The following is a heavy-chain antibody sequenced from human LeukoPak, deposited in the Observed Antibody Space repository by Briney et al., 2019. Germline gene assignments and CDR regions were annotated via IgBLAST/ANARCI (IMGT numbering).Heavy chain of an antibody. Sequence: GGSLRLSCAASGFTFSIYSMSWVRQAPGKGLEWVSSISGDSNYIYYADSVKGRFTISRDNAKNSLFLQVNSQRAEDTAVYYCARMTINGNYPPDYWGQGTLVTVSS. CDR2: ISGDSNYI. CDR3: ARMTINGNYPPDY. CDR1: GFTFSIYS. V-gene: IGHV3-21*01. J-gene: IGHJ4*02. D-gene: IGHD5-24*01.